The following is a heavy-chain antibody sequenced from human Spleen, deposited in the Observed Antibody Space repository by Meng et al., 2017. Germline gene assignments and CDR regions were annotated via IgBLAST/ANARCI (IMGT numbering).Heavy chain of an antibody. Sequence: GGSLRLSCAASGFTFSSHEMNWVRQAPGKGLVWVSRINSDGSSTSYADSVKGRFTISRDNAKNTLYLQMNSLRAEDTAVYYCAREEYSTEDYYYYGMDVWGHGTTVTVSS. V-gene: IGHV3-74*01. J-gene: IGHJ6*02. CDR1: GFTFSSHE. CDR3: AREEYSTEDYYYYGMDV. D-gene: IGHD6-6*01. CDR2: INSDGSST.